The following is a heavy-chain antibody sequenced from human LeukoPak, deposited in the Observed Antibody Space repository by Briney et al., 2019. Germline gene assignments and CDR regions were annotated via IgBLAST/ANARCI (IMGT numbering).Heavy chain of an antibody. CDR2: INHSGST. CDR3: ASSPVDTAMGVDY. CDR1: GGSFSGHN. V-gene: IGHV4-34*01. D-gene: IGHD5-18*01. Sequence: PSETLSLTCAVYGGSFSGHNWSWIRQPPGQGQEWNGEINHSGSTNYNPSPKSRVTISVDTSKNQFSLKLSSVTAADTAVYYCASSPVDTAMGVDYWGQGTLVTVSS. J-gene: IGHJ4*02.